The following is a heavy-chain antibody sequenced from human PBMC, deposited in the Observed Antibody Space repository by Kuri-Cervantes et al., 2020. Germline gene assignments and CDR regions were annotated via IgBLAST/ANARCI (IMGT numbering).Heavy chain of an antibody. CDR2: ISSSSSYI. CDR3: ARRGSGTGFDP. V-gene: IGHV3-21*01. Sequence: GGSLRLSCAASGFTFSSYWMTWVRRAPGKGPEWVSSISSSSSYIYYADSVKGRFTISRDNAKNSLYLQMNSLRAEDTAVYYCARRGSGTGFDPWGQGTLVTVSS. CDR1: GFTFSSYW. J-gene: IGHJ5*02. D-gene: IGHD3-10*01.